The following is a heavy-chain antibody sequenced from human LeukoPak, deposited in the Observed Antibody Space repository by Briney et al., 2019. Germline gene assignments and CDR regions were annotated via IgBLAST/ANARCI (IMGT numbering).Heavy chain of an antibody. V-gene: IGHV1-69*01. CDR1: GGTFSSYA. CDR3: ARADIVVVPAAHIGGADY. J-gene: IGHJ4*02. Sequence: SVKVSCNASGGTFSSYAISWVRQAPGQGLEWMGGIIPIFGTANYSQKFQGRVTITADESTSTAYMELSSLKSEDTAVYYCARADIVVVPAAHIGGADYWGQGTLVTVSS. CDR2: IIPIFGTA. D-gene: IGHD2-2*01.